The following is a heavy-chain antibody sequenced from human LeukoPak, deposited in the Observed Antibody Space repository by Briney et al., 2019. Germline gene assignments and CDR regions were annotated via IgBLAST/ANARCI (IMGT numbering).Heavy chain of an antibody. CDR3: ARADELGDHHIDS. CDR1: GYTFTAYY. D-gene: IGHD2-21*02. V-gene: IGHV1-2*02. Sequence: ASVKVSCKASGYTFTAYYIHWLRQAPGQGLEWMGWVNPNTGATVYAQKFQGRVTMTRDTSISTAYIDVSRLLSDDTAVYYCARADELGDHHIDSWGQGTLVTVSS. CDR2: VNPNTGAT. J-gene: IGHJ4*02.